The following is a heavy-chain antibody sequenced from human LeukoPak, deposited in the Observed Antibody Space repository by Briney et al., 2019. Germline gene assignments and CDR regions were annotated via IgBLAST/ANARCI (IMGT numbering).Heavy chain of an antibody. V-gene: IGHV3-33*01. CDR2: IWYDGSNK. CDR1: GFTFSSYG. CDR3: ARDWRRYSSGQGI. J-gene: IGHJ3*02. D-gene: IGHD6-19*01. Sequence: PGGSLRPSCAAAGFTFSSYGTRWVRHAPGKGLEWVAVIWYDGSNKYYADSVKGRFTISRDNSKNTPYLQMNSLRAEDTAVYYCARDWRRYSSGQGIWGQGTMVTVSS.